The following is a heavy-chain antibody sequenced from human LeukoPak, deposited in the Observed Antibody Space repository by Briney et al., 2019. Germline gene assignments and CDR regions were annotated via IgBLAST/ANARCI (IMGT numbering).Heavy chain of an antibody. D-gene: IGHD6-13*01. J-gene: IGHJ4*02. Sequence: SDTLSLTCAVSGFSISSGYYWGWIRQPPGKGLEWIGSIYHSGSTYYNPSLKSRVTISVDTSKNQFSLKLSSVTAADTAVYYCARLAAAGTWGFDYWGQGTLVTVSS. CDR3: ARLAAAGTWGFDY. CDR2: IYHSGST. V-gene: IGHV4-38-2*01. CDR1: GFSISSGYY.